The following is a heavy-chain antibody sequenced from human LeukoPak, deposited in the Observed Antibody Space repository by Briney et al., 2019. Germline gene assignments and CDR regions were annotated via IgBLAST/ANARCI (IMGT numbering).Heavy chain of an antibody. CDR3: ARADTAMAIDY. Sequence: SETLSLTCAVYGGSFSGYYWSWIRQPPGKGLEWIGEINHSGSTNYSPSLKSRVTISVDTSKNQFSLKLSSVTAADTAVYYCARADTAMAIDYWGQGTLVTVSS. J-gene: IGHJ4*02. CDR1: GGSFSGYY. CDR2: INHSGST. V-gene: IGHV4-34*01. D-gene: IGHD5-18*01.